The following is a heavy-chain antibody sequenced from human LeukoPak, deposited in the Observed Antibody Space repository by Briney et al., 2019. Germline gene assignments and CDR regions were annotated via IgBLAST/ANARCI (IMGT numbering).Heavy chain of an antibody. CDR3: ARGKHSSSWYFYAFDI. CDR2: INHSGST. D-gene: IGHD6-13*01. CDR1: GGSFSGYY. V-gene: IGHV4-34*01. J-gene: IGHJ3*02. Sequence: SETLSLTCAVYGGSFSGYYWSWIRQPPGKGLEWIGEINHSGSTNYNPSLKSRVTISVDTSKNQFSLKLSSMTAADTAVYYCARGKHSSSWYFYAFDIWGQGTMVTVSS.